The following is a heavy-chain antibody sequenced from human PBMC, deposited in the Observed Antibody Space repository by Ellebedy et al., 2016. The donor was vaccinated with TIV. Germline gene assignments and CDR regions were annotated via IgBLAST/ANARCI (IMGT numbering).Heavy chain of an antibody. D-gene: IGHD2-15*01. CDR2: IYHTGNT. Sequence: MPSETLSLTCAVSGASIGSGRWWSWVRQPPGKGLEWIGQIYHTGNTNYNRSLKSGVTISMDKSKNQFSLTLSSVTAADTAVYFCARFGSAGGSPYFDSWGQGTLVTVSS. CDR1: GASIGSGRW. CDR3: ARFGSAGGSPYFDS. J-gene: IGHJ4*02. V-gene: IGHV4-4*02.